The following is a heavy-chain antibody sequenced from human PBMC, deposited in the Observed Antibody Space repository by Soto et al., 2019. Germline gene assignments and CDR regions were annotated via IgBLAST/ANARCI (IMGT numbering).Heavy chain of an antibody. CDR2: IYYSGNT. Sequence: SETLSLTCTVSGGSISSGGYYWSWIRQHPGKGLEWIGYIYYSGNTYYNPSLKSRVILSVDTSNNQFSLKLSSVTAADTAVYYCAGYGSGNFYYWFDPWGQGTLVTVS. J-gene: IGHJ5*02. CDR1: GGSISSGGYY. D-gene: IGHD3-10*01. V-gene: IGHV4-31*03. CDR3: AGYGSGNFYYWFDP.